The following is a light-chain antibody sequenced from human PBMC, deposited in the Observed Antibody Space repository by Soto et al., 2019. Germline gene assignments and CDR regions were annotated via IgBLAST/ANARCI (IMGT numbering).Light chain of an antibody. V-gene: IGKV3-20*01. Sequence: ETVLTQSPGTLSLSPGERATLSCRASQTIRSNYLAWYRQTPGQAPRLLIYGASNRATGIADRFSGSGSGRDLSVIMSRVEPEECALYYGQECGSSPWTFGQGTKVEI. CDR1: QTIRSNY. CDR3: QECGSSPWT. CDR2: GAS. J-gene: IGKJ1*01.